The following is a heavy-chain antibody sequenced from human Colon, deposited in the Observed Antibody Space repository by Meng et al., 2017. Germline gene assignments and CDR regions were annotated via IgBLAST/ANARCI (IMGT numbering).Heavy chain of an antibody. J-gene: IGHJ5*02. V-gene: IGHV4-34*02. CDR2: IDHFGIS. D-gene: IGHD4-17*01. CDR1: GGSFSGFY. CDR3: ATGLRHGDWFDP. Sequence: QTQQGGAGLLKPSETLSLTCAVSGGSFSGFYWSWIRQPPGKGLEWIGEIDHFGISNYNSSLKGRLTMSVDTSKKQISLTLTSVTAADTAVYYCATGLRHGDWFDPWGPGTLVTVSS.